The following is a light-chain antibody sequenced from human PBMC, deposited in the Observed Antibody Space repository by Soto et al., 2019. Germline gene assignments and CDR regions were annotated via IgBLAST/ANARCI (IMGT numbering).Light chain of an antibody. CDR3: QQYDNSPIN. CDR2: GAS. V-gene: IGKV3-20*01. CDR1: QSVSSSY. Sequence: EIVLTQSPGTLSLSPGERATLSCRASQSVSSSYLAWYQQKPGQAPRLLIYGASSRATGIPDRFSGSGSGTDFTLTISRLEPEDFAVYYCQQYDNSPINFGQGTRLEIK. J-gene: IGKJ5*01.